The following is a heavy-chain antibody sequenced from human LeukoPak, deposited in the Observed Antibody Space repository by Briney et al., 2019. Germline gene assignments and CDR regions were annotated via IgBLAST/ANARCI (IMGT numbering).Heavy chain of an antibody. CDR2: INPNSGNT. CDR3: ARSYDYVWGSYRKLSD. V-gene: IGHV1-8*02. Sequence: ASVKVSCKASGYTFTGYYMHWVRQAPGQGLEWMGWINPNSGNTGYAQKFQGRVTMTRNTSISTAYMELSSLRSEDTAVYYCARSYDYVWGSYRKLSDWGQGTLVTVSS. CDR1: GYTFTGYY. J-gene: IGHJ4*02. D-gene: IGHD3-16*02.